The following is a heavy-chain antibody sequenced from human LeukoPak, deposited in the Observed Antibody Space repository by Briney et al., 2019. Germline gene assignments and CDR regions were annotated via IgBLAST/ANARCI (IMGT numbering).Heavy chain of an antibody. CDR1: GYTFTGYY. V-gene: IGHV1-2*06. D-gene: IGHD2-2*01. J-gene: IGHJ4*02. CDR3: ARYCSSTSCSKKPDY. CDR2: INPNSGGT. Sequence: ASVKVSCKASGYTFTGYYMHWVRQAPGQGLEWMGRINPNSGGTNYVQKFQGRVTMTRDTSISTAYMELSRLRSDDTAVYYCARYCSSTSCSKKPDYWGQGTLVTVSS.